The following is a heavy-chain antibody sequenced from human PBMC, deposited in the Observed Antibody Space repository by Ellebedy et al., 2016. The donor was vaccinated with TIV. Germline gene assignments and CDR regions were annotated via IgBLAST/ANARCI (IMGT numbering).Heavy chain of an antibody. CDR1: GFTFSRYG. V-gene: IGHV3-30*03. J-gene: IGHJ4*02. D-gene: IGHD4-17*01. Sequence: GESLKISCAASGFTFSRYGMHWVRQAPGKGLEWVAVISYDGSNKDYADSVKGRFTISRDNSKNTLNLQMKSLRAEDTAVYFCARDPLYYGDYGQYYFDYWGQGTLVTVSS. CDR2: ISYDGSNK. CDR3: ARDPLYYGDYGQYYFDY.